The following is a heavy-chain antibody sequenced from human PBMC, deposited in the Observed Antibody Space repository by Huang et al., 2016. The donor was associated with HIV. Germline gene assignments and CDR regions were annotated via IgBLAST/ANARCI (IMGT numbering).Heavy chain of an antibody. CDR2: MDPNSGNT. CDR1: GYSFTSSD. V-gene: IGHV1-8*01. D-gene: IGHD6-13*01. Sequence: VQLVQSGAEVKKPGASVKVSCKASGYSFTSSDIHWVRQATGQGLEWVGWMDPNSGNTGYAQKFQTRVTMTRNTSISTAYMELSNLRSDDTGVYYCATPKYSSTVAVDYWGQGTLVSVSS. J-gene: IGHJ4*02. CDR3: ATPKYSSTVAVDY.